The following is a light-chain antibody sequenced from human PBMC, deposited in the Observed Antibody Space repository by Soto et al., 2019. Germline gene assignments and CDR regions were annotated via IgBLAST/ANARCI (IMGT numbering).Light chain of an antibody. CDR2: SAT. J-gene: IGKJ1*01. Sequence: DIQMTQSPSSLPASVGDRVTITCRASQSISSYLNWYQHKPGKAPKLLIYSATKLQSGVPSRFSGGGSGTDFTLTISSLQPEDFATYSCQKGSSLPWTFGQGTKVDIK. CDR3: QKGSSLPWT. V-gene: IGKV1-39*01. CDR1: QSISSY.